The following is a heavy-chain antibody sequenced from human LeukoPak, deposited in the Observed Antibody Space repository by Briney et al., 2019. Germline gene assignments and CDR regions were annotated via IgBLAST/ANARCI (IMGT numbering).Heavy chain of an antibody. D-gene: IGHD3-10*01. CDR2: ISPAGGTT. J-gene: IGHJ4*02. CDR1: GFTFSSEA. CDR3: ARDFESTMVRGVIMPSIDY. Sequence: PGGSLRLSCAVSGFTFSSEAMGWVRQLPGGGLEWVSTISPAGGTTYYAETMKGRFTISRDNAKNSLYLQMNSLRAEDTAVYYCARDFESTMVRGVIMPSIDYWGQGTLVTVSS. V-gene: IGHV3-23*01.